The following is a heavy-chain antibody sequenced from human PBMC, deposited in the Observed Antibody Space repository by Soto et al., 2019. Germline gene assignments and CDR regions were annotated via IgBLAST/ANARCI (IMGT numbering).Heavy chain of an antibody. J-gene: IGHJ4*02. CDR2: ISGSGGST. D-gene: IGHD3-10*01. Sequence: SLRLSCAASGFTFSSYAMSWVRQAPGKGLEWVSAISGSGGSTYYADSVKGRFTISRDNSKNTLYLQMNSLRAEDTAVYYCAKDFFAAWFGELSPFDYWGQGTLVTVSS. CDR3: AKDFFAAWFGELSPFDY. CDR1: GFTFSSYA. V-gene: IGHV3-23*01.